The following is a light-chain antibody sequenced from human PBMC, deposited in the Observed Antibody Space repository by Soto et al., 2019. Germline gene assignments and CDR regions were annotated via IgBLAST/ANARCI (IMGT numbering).Light chain of an antibody. CDR2: EVS. CDR3: SSYTSSSLYV. J-gene: IGLJ1*01. V-gene: IGLV2-14*01. CDR1: SSDVGGYNS. Sequence: QSALTQHASVSGSPGQSITISCTGTSSDVGGYNSVSWYQQHPGKAPKLMIYEVSNRPSGVSNRFSGSKSGNTASLTISGLQAEDEADYYCSSYTSSSLYVFGAGTKVTVL.